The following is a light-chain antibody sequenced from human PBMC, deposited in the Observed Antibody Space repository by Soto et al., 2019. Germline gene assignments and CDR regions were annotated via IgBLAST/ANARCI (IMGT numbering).Light chain of an antibody. CDR2: GAS. V-gene: IGKV3-15*01. Sequence: TXSVSPGERATLSCRASQSVSSNLAWYQQKPGQAPRLLIYGASTRATGIPDRFSGSGSGTEFTLTISSLQSEDSAVYYCQQCTNWPRTFGQGTKVEIK. CDR1: QSVSSN. CDR3: QQCTNWPRT. J-gene: IGKJ1*01.